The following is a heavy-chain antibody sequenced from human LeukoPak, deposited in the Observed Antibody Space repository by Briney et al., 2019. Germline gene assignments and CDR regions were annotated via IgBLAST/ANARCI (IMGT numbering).Heavy chain of an antibody. Sequence: GGSLRLSCAASGFTFSDYYMSWIRQAPGKGLGWVSYISSSGSTIYYADSVKGRFTISRDNAKNSLYLQMNSLRAEDTAVYYCARDLYSGSYYDYWGQGTLVTVSS. V-gene: IGHV3-11*01. J-gene: IGHJ4*02. D-gene: IGHD1-26*01. CDR2: ISSSGSTI. CDR1: GFTFSDYY. CDR3: ARDLYSGSYYDY.